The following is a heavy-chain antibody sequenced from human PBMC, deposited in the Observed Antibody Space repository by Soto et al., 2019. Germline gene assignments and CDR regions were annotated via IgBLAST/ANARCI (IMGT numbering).Heavy chain of an antibody. CDR2: LYTRGTT. D-gene: IGHD3-16*01. Sequence: SATLSLTCSVSGASISNFYWSWIRQSAGKGLEWIGRLYTRGTTDYNPSLKSRVTMSIDTSKNRVSLSLTSVTAADTAVYYCAKGGTYYDSWGQGIVVTVSS. J-gene: IGHJ4*02. CDR1: GASISNFY. CDR3: AKGGTYYDS. V-gene: IGHV4-4*07.